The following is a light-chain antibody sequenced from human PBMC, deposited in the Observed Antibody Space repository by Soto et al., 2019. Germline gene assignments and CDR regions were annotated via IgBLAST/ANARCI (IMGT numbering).Light chain of an antibody. Sequence: IVLTQSPGTLSLSPGERATVYCRVSQSVSRASLAWYQQKPGQAPRLLIYGASTRATGIPARFSGSGSGTEFTLTISSLQSEDFAVYYCQQYNNWPRTFGQGTKVDIK. CDR2: GAS. V-gene: IGKV3-15*01. CDR3: QQYNNWPRT. J-gene: IGKJ1*01. CDR1: QSVSRA.